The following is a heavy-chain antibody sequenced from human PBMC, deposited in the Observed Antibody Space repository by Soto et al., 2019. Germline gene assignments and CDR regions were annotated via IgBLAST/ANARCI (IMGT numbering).Heavy chain of an antibody. CDR3: AREVVVVAASYYFDY. CDR1: GYTFTSYG. Sequence: QVQLVQSGAEVKKPGASVKVSCKASGYTFTSYGISWVRQAPGQGLEWMGWISAYNGNTNYAQKLQGRVTMTTDTSTSTAYIELRSLRSDDTAVYYCAREVVVVAASYYFDYWGQGTLVTVSS. CDR2: ISAYNGNT. J-gene: IGHJ4*02. D-gene: IGHD2-15*01. V-gene: IGHV1-18*01.